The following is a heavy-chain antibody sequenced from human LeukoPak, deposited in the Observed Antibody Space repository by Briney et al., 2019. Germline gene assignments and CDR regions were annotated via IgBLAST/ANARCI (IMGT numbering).Heavy chain of an antibody. J-gene: IGHJ5*02. V-gene: IGHV4-39*07. CDR2: IYYSGST. Sequence: SETLSLTCSVSGVSISTSSNYWDWIRQPPGKGLEWIGSIYYSGSTYYNSSLKSRVIISVDTSKNQFSLKLSSVTAADTAVYYCSRQLVHYYDSSGYYVSWGQGILVTVSS. CDR3: SRQLVHYYDSSGYYVS. CDR1: GVSISTSSNY. D-gene: IGHD3-22*01.